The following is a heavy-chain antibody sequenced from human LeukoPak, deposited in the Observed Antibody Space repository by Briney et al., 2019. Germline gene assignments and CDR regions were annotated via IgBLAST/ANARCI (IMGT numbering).Heavy chain of an antibody. J-gene: IGHJ5*02. CDR2: IYYSGST. D-gene: IGHD3-3*01. Sequence: SETLSLTCTVSGGSINTYYWSWIRQPPGKGLEWIGYIYYSGSTYYNPSLKSRVTISVDTSKNQFSLKLSSVTAADTAVYYCARVEATWFDPWGQGTLVTVSS. V-gene: IGHV4-59*08. CDR3: ARVEATWFDP. CDR1: GGSINTYY.